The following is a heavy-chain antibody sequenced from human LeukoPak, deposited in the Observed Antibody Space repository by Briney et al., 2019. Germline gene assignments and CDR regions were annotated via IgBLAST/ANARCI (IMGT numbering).Heavy chain of an antibody. CDR1: GFTSFSGHW. J-gene: IGHJ4*02. CDR2: IRFDGSEI. V-gene: IGHV3-7*01. Sequence: GGSLRLSCTVSGFTSFSGHWMNWVRQAPGKGLGWVANIRFDGSEIGYGDSVEGRFIISRDNSKNSLYLQMNSLRAEDTAVYYCATRNNFEYWGQGTLVTVSS. CDR3: ATRNNFEY.